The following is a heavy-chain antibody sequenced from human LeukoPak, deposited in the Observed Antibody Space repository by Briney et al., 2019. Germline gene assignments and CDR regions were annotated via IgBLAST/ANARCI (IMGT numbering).Heavy chain of an antibody. J-gene: IGHJ4*02. CDR2: FYYSGSS. Sequence: SETLSLTCTVSGGSISSSTYSWGWIRHPPGKGLEWIGSFYYSGSSYYNPSLKSRTTISVDTSKNQFSLKLTSVTAADTAVYYCARGGSSSWYYWGQGTLVTVSS. CDR1: GGSISSSTYS. CDR3: ARGGSSSWYY. V-gene: IGHV4-39*01. D-gene: IGHD6-13*01.